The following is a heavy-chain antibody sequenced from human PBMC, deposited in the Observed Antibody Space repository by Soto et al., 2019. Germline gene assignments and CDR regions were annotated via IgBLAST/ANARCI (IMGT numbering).Heavy chain of an antibody. V-gene: IGHV3-66*01. CDR3: AGPGEQRRY. J-gene: IGHJ4*02. CDR1: GFTVSSNH. CDR2: IYSGGST. Sequence: EVPLVESGGGLVQPGGSLRLSCAASGFTVSSNHMSWVRQAPGKGLEWVSLIYSGGSTYYADSVKGRFTCSRDNAQNTLYLQMNSLRAEDTAVYYCAGPGEQRRYWGQGTMVTVSS. D-gene: IGHD3-16*01.